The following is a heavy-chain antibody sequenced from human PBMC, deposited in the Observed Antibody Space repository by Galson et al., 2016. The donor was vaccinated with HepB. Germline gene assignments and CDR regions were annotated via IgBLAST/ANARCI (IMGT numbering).Heavy chain of an antibody. CDR2: IKQDGSEK. CDR1: GFTFSNNW. V-gene: IGHV3-7*05. CDR3: ARDFLFAHDL. Sequence: SLRLSCAAPGFTFSNNWMTWVRQAPGKGLEWVANIKQDGSEKYYVDSVEGRFTISRDNAKNSLYLQMNSLRAEDTALYYCARDFLFAHDLWGPGTLVTVSS. J-gene: IGHJ5*02. D-gene: IGHD3-3*01.